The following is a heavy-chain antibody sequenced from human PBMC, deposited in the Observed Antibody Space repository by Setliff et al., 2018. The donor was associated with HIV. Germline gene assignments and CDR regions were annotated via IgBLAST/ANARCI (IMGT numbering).Heavy chain of an antibody. CDR2: INHDRTT. J-gene: IGHJ6*03. V-gene: IGHV4-34*01. D-gene: IGHD3-3*01. Sequence: SETLSLTCAVYGGSSSGYYWSWIRQPPGKGLEWTGEINHDRTTNYNPSLKSRVTISVDTSKNQFSLTLNSVTAADTAVYYCARGSRQLTIFGVVFKTNYYFMDVWGKGTAVTVSS. CDR3: ARGSRQLTIFGVVFKTNYYFMDV. CDR1: GGSSSGYY.